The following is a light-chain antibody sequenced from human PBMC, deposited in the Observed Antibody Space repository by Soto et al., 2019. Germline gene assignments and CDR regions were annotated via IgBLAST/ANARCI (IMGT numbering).Light chain of an antibody. CDR2: KAS. Sequence: DIQMTQSPSILSASVGDRITITCRASQSVSKWLAWYQQKPGKAPKLLIHKASRLESGVSSRFSGSGSGTEFTLTISSLLPDDFATYYCQEYQTWTFGPGTTVEIK. CDR1: QSVSKW. V-gene: IGKV1-5*03. J-gene: IGKJ1*01. CDR3: QEYQTWT.